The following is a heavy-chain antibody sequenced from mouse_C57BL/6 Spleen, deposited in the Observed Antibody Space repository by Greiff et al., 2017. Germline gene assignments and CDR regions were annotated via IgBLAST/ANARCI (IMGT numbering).Heavy chain of an antibody. CDR2: IYPRDGST. J-gene: IGHJ4*01. D-gene: IGHD1-1*01. V-gene: IGHV1-78*01. CDR3: ARSQDYGSSYDYAMDY. CDR1: GYTFTDHT. Sequence: QVQLQQSDAELVKPGASVKISCKVSGYTFTDHTIHWMKQRPEQGLEWIGYIYPRDGSTKYNEKFKGKDTLTADKSSSTAYMQLNSLTSEDSAVYFCARSQDYGSSYDYAMDYWGQGTSVTVSS.